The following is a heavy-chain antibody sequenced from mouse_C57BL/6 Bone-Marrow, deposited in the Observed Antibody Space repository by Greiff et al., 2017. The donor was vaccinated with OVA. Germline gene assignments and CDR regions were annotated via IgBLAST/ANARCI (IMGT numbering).Heavy chain of an antibody. V-gene: IGHV1-64*01. CDR1: GYTFTSYW. CDR2: IHPNSGST. Sequence: QVQLQQPGAELVKPGASVKLSCKASGYTFTSYWMHWVKQRPGQGLEWIGMIHPNSGSTNYNEKFKSKATLTVDKSSSTAYMQLSSLTSEDSAVYYCARERAIYGGYSNYFDYWGQGTTLTVSS. CDR3: ARERAIYGGYSNYFDY. D-gene: IGHD2-3*01. J-gene: IGHJ2*01.